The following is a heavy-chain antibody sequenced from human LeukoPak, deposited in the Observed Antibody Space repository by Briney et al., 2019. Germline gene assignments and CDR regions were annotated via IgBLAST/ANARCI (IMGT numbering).Heavy chain of an antibody. CDR2: INHSGSI. J-gene: IGHJ4*02. D-gene: IGHD3-9*01. V-gene: IGHV4-34*01. Sequence: PSETLSLTCAVYGGSFSGYYWSWIRQPPGKGLEWIGEINHSGSINYNPSLKSRVTISVDTSKNQFSLKLSSVTAADTAVYYCARRRIYILTGYSPFDYWGQGTLVTVSS. CDR1: GGSFSGYY. CDR3: ARRRIYILTGYSPFDY.